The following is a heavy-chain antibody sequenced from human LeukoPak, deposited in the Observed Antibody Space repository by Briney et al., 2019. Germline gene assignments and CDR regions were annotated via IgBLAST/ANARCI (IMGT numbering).Heavy chain of an antibody. J-gene: IGHJ4*02. CDR1: GGTFSSYA. Sequence: SVKVSCKASGGTFSSYAVSWVRQAPGQGLEWMGGIIPIFGTANYAQKFQGRVTITADKSTSTAYMELSSLRSEDTAVYYCARVSYSGYDSLGGYFDYWGQGTLVTVSS. V-gene: IGHV1-69*06. CDR2: IIPIFGTA. D-gene: IGHD5-12*01. CDR3: ARVSYSGYDSLGGYFDY.